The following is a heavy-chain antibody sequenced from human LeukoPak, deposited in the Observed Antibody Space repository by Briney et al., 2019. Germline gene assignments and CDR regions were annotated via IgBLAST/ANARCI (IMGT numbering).Heavy chain of an antibody. J-gene: IGHJ4*02. CDR3: AKDMGEDGSYYLDY. D-gene: IGHD1-26*01. V-gene: IGHV3-23*01. CDR1: GFTFSSYA. CDR2: ISGSGART. Sequence: GGSLRLSCAASGFTFSSYAMSWVRQAPGKGLEWVSAISGSGARTYYAGSVKGRFTISRDTSKNTLYLQMNSLRAEDTAVYYCAKDMGEDGSYYLDYWGQGTLVTVSS.